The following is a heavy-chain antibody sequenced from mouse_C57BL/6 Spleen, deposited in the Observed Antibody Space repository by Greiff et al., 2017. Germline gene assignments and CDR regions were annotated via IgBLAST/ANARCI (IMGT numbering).Heavy chain of an antibody. J-gene: IGHJ1*03. CDR1: GFTFSSYA. D-gene: IGHD2-10*02. CDR3: ARTGYGNYVYWYFDV. Sequence: EVKLVESGGGLVKPGGSLKLSCAASGFTFSSYAMSWVRQTPEKRLEWVATISDGGSYTYYPDNVKGRITISRDNAKNNLYLQMSHLKSEDTAMYYCARTGYGNYVYWYFDVWGTGTTVTVSS. V-gene: IGHV5-4*03. CDR2: ISDGGSYT.